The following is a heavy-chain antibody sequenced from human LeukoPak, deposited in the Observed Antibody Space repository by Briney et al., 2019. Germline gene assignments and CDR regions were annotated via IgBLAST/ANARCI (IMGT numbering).Heavy chain of an antibody. CDR2: INWNGGST. CDR3: ARAAAAFAYYYYMDV. D-gene: IGHD6-13*01. V-gene: IGHV3-20*04. Sequence: GGSLRLSCVASGFTFSDYDMSWVRQAPGKGLEWVSGINWNGGSTGYADSVKGRFTISRDNAKNSLYLQMNSLRAEDTALYYCARAAAAFAYYYYMDVWGKGTTVTVSS. CDR1: GFTFSDYD. J-gene: IGHJ6*03.